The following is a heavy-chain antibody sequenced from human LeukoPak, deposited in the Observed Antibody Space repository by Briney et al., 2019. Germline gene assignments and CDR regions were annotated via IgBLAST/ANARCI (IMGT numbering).Heavy chain of an antibody. V-gene: IGHV3-48*01. CDR2: ISSSSSTI. CDR3: ARDGHILTGYPSCYMDV. J-gene: IGHJ6*03. Sequence: PGGSLRLSCAASGFSFSSYSMNWVRQAPGKGLERVTYISSSSSTIYYADSVKGRFTISRDNAKNSLYLQMNSLRAEDTAVYYCARDGHILTGYPSCYMDVWGKGTTVTVSS. CDR1: GFSFSSYS. D-gene: IGHD3-9*01.